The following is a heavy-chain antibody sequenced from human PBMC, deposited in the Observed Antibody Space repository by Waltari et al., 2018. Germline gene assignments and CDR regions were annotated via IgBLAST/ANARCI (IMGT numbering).Heavy chain of an antibody. D-gene: IGHD5-18*01. J-gene: IGHJ4*02. CDR2: IYSGGST. V-gene: IGHV3-NL1*01. CDR1: GFTFSSYA. CDR3: AKESTAMVYFDY. Sequence: QVQLVESGGGVVQPGRSLRLSCAASGFTFSSYAMHWVRQAPGKGLEWVSVIYSGGSTYYADSVKGRFTISRDNSKNTLYLQMNSLRAEDTAVYYCAKESTAMVYFDYWGQGTLVTVSS.